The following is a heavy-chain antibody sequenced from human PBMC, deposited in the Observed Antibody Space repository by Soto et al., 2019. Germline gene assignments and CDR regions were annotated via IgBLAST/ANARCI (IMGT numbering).Heavy chain of an antibody. CDR3: ARAMVRGKNYYGMDV. D-gene: IGHD3-10*01. Sequence: PGESLKISCKGSGYSFTSYWIGWARQMPGKGLEWVGIIYPGDSDTRYSPSFQGQVTISADKSISTAYLQWSSLKASDTAMYYCARAMVRGKNYYGMDVWGQGTTVTVSS. CDR1: GYSFTSYW. J-gene: IGHJ6*02. V-gene: IGHV5-51*01. CDR2: IYPGDSDT.